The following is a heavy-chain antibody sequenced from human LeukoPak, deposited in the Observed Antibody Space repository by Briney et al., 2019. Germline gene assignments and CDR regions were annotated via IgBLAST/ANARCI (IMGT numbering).Heavy chain of an antibody. CDR1: GGSFSGYY. Sequence: PSETLSLTCAVYGGSFSGYYWSWIRQPPGKGLEWIGEINHSGSTNYNPSLKSRVTISVDTSKNQFSLKLSSVTAADTAVYYCARNHGDKGLATWGQGTLVNVSS. V-gene: IGHV4-34*01. CDR3: ARNHGDKGLAT. J-gene: IGHJ5*02. CDR2: INHSGST. D-gene: IGHD4-17*01.